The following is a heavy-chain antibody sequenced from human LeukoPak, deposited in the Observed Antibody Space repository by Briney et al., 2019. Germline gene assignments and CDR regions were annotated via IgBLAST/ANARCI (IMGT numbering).Heavy chain of an antibody. V-gene: IGHV3-23*01. CDR1: GFTFSSYA. J-gene: IGHJ3*02. D-gene: IGHD2-21*01. CDR3: AKDQVISGSEASDI. Sequence: GAPRLSCAASGFTFSSYAMSWVRQAPGKGLEWVSAISGSGGSTYYADSVKGRFTISRDNSWNTLYLQMSSLRAEDTAVYYCAKDQVISGSEASDIWGQGTMVTVSS. CDR2: ISGSGGST.